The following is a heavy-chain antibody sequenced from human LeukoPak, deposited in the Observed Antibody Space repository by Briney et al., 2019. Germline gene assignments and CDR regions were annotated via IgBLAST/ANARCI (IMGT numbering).Heavy chain of an antibody. CDR3: AKSAWIQLWYEQEEQRGLDY. J-gene: IGHJ4*02. D-gene: IGHD5-18*01. CDR2: ISGSGGST. CDR1: GFAFSSYG. Sequence: GRSLTLACAASGFAFSSYGMSWVRQAPGKGLEWVSAISGSGGSTYYADSVKGRFTISRDNSKNTLYLQMNSLRAEDTAVYYCAKSAWIQLWYEQEEQRGLDYWGQGTLVTVSS. V-gene: IGHV3-23*01.